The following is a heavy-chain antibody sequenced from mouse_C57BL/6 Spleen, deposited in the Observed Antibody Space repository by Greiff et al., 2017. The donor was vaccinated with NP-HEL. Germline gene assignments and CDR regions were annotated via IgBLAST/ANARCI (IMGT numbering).Heavy chain of an antibody. Sequence: VQWVESGPGLVQPSQSLSITCTVSGFSLTSYGVHWVRQSPGKGLEWLGVIWSGGSTDYNAAFISRLSISKDNSKSQVFFKMNSLQADDTAIYYCARNEGGNYDAMDYWGQGTSVTVSS. D-gene: IGHD1-1*02. V-gene: IGHV2-2*01. CDR1: GFSLTSYG. J-gene: IGHJ4*01. CDR3: ARNEGGNYDAMDY. CDR2: IWSGGST.